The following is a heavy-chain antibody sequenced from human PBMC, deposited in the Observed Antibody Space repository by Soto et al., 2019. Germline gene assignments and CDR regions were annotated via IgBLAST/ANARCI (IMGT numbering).Heavy chain of an antibody. D-gene: IGHD3-22*01. Sequence: PXESLKISRKGSGYSFTTYLIVWVRQMPGKGLDWMGVIYPGDSDIRFSSSFQGQVTISADMSLSTAYLQWSSLRVSDTAMYYCARQAYHYDTNSFGYWGQGTLVTVS. CDR1: GYSFTTYL. V-gene: IGHV5-51*01. CDR3: ARQAYHYDTNSFGY. J-gene: IGHJ4*02. CDR2: IYPGDSDI.